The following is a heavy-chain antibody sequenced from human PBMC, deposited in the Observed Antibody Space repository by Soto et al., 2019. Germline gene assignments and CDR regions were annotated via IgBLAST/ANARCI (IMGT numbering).Heavy chain of an antibody. Sequence: SETLSLTCTVSGGSISSISSGGYYWSWIRQHPGRGLEWIGYIYYSGSTYYTPSLKSRVTMSADTSKNQFSLKLTSVTAADTAVYYCARVPGGGVPAFDIWGQGTMVTVSS. V-gene: IGHV4-31*03. D-gene: IGHD1-1*01. CDR2: IYYSGST. CDR1: GGSISSISSGGYY. J-gene: IGHJ3*02. CDR3: ARVPGGGVPAFDI.